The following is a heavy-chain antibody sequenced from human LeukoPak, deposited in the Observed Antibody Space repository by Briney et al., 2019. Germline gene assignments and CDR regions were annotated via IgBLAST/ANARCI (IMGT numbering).Heavy chain of an antibody. CDR2: INHSGST. V-gene: IGHV4-34*01. CDR3: ASGGNTVTTQYYFDY. Sequence: PSETLSLTCAVYGGSFSGYYWSWIRQPPGKGLEWIGEINHSGSTNYNPSLKSRVTISVDTSKNQFSLKLSSVTAADTAVYYCASGGNTVTTQYYFDYWGQGTLVTVSS. D-gene: IGHD4-17*01. J-gene: IGHJ4*02. CDR1: GGSFSGYY.